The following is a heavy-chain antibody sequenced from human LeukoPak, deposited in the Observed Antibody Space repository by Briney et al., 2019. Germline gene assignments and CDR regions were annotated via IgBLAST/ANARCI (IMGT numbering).Heavy chain of an antibody. J-gene: IGHJ5*02. CDR1: GGTFSSYA. Sequence: ASVKVSCKASGGTFSSYAISWVRQAPGQGLKWMGGIIPIFGTANYAQKFQGRVTITADESTSTAYMELSSLRSEDTAVYYCARGGNYYDSSGYYYELGWFDPWGQGTLVTVSS. D-gene: IGHD3-22*01. V-gene: IGHV1-69*13. CDR3: ARGGNYYDSSGYYYELGWFDP. CDR2: IIPIFGTA.